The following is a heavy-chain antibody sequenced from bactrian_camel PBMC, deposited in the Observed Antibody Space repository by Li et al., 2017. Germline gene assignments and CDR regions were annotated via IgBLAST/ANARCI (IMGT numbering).Heavy chain of an antibody. CDR2: IYTGGGST. CDR1: DYSTTLC. J-gene: IGHJ4*01. Sequence: DVQLVESGGGSARAGGTLTLSCAAAIDYSTTLCMAWFRQVPGKEREAVAAIYTGGGSTFYADSVKGRFTIVLGSGRNTMDLQMNNLKPDDTAMYYCAAGADPALKSDSWSLLEKRYTYWGQGTQVTVS. D-gene: IGHD8*01. CDR3: AAGADPALKSDSWSLLEKRYTY. V-gene: IGHV3S40*01.